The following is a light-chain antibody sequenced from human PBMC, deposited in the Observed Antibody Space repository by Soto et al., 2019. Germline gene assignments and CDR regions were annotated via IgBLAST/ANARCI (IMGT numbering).Light chain of an antibody. CDR2: DVS. Sequence: QSALTQPASVSGSPGQSITISCTGTSSDVGGYNYVSWYQQHPGKAPKLIIYDVSNRPSGVSTRFSGSKSGNTASLIISGLQAEDEADYYCSSYTSNSTFVFGGGTQLTVL. CDR1: SSDVGGYNY. CDR3: SSYTSNSTFV. J-gene: IGLJ2*01. V-gene: IGLV2-14*03.